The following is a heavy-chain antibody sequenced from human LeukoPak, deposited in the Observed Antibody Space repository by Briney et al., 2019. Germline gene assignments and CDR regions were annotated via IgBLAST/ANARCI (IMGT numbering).Heavy chain of an antibody. CDR3: ASKTGYSYGSLDY. Sequence: SVKVSCKASGGTFISYAISWVRQAPGQGLEWRGGIIPIFGTGNYAQKFQGRVTINSDKSTSTAYMELSSLRSEDTAVYYCASKTGYSYGSLDYWGQGTLVTVSS. J-gene: IGHJ4*02. CDR2: IIPIFGTG. CDR1: GGTFISYA. D-gene: IGHD5-18*01. V-gene: IGHV1-69*06.